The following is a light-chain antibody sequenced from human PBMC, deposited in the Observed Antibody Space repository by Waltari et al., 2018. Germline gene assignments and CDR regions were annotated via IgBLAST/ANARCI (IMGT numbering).Light chain of an antibody. Sequence: EIVMTQSPATLSVSPGEGATLSCRASQNVASNLAWYQQKSGQAPRLLIYGASTRATGIPARFSGSGSGTEFALTISSLQSEDSAVYYCQQYNNLPLTFGGGTNVEI. CDR3: QQYNNLPLT. CDR1: QNVASN. J-gene: IGKJ4*01. V-gene: IGKV3-15*01. CDR2: GAS.